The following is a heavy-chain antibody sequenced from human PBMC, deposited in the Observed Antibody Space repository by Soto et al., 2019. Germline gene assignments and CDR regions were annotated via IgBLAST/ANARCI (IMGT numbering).Heavy chain of an antibody. V-gene: IGHV1-69*06. CDR1: AGTFSSYA. D-gene: IGHD6-19*01. Sequence: ASVKVSCKASAGTFSSYAISWVRQAPGQGLEWMGGIIPIFGTANYAQKFQGRVTITADKSTSTAYMELSSLRSEDTAVYYCARVEQWLVHWFDPWGQGTLVTVSS. J-gene: IGHJ5*02. CDR2: IIPIFGTA. CDR3: ARVEQWLVHWFDP.